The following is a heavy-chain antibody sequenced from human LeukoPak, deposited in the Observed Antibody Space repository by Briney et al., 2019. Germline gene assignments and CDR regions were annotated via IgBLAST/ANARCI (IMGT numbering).Heavy chain of an antibody. D-gene: IGHD6-19*01. V-gene: IGHV3-21*01. CDR2: ISSGSSNI. J-gene: IGHJ4*02. CDR1: GFTFSSYN. CDR3: ASVAVAGYFDS. Sequence: GRSLRPSCAPSGFTFSSYNMNWVRHAPGQGLEWVSSISSGSSNIYYEDSVKGRVTISRDNAKNTLYLQMNSLRAEDTGVYYCASVAVAGYFDSWGQGTLVTVSS.